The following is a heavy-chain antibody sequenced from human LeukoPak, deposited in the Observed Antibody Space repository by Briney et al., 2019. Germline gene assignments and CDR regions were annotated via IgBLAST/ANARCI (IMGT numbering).Heavy chain of an antibody. D-gene: IGHD1-26*01. J-gene: IGHJ3*02. Sequence: GGSLRLSCAASGFTFSSYEMNWVRQAPGKGLEWVSSISRSSSYIYYADSVKGRFTISRDNAKNSLYLQMNSLRAEDTAVYYCAKDQVGAYDAFDIWGQGTMVTVSS. V-gene: IGHV3-21*01. CDR1: GFTFSSYE. CDR2: ISRSSSYI. CDR3: AKDQVGAYDAFDI.